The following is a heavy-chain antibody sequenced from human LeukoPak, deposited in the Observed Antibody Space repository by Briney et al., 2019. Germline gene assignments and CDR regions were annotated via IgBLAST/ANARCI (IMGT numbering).Heavy chain of an antibody. J-gene: IGHJ4*02. CDR2: INHSGST. CDR3: ARARKWHSSSFDY. V-gene: IGHV4-34*01. D-gene: IGHD6-13*01. Sequence: PSETLSLTCAVYGGSFSGYYWSWIRQPPGKGLEWIGEINHSGSTNYNPSLKSRVTISVDTSKNQFSLKLSSVTAADTAVYYCARARKWHSSSFDYWGQGTLVTVSS. CDR1: GGSFSGYY.